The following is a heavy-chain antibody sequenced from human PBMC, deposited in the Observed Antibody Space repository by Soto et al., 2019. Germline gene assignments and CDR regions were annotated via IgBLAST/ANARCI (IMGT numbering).Heavy chain of an antibody. Sequence: EVQLVESGGGLVQPGGSLKLSCAASGLTFSASAMHWVRQAPGKGLEWVGRIRNKVDSYQTVYAAPVKGRFTISRDDSKNMAYLQMNSLTTEDTAVYYCCRHVARWGSCDYWGQGTRVTVSS. V-gene: IGHV3-73*02. D-gene: IGHD2-21*01. J-gene: IGHJ4*02. CDR2: IRNKVDSYQT. CDR3: CRHVARWGSCDY. CDR1: GLTFSASA.